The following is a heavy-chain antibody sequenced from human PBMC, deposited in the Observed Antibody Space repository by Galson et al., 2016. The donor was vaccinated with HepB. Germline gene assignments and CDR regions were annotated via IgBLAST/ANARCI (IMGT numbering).Heavy chain of an antibody. CDR3: AKGGLRWYHNFNC. J-gene: IGHJ4*02. CDR2: IGGSGGRT. CDR1: GFTFSSYA. D-gene: IGHD4-23*01. V-gene: IGHV3-23*01. Sequence: SLRLSCAASGFTFSSYAMTWVRQPPGKGLEWVSTIGGSGGRTYYADSVKGRFTISRDNSKSTLYLQMNGLRAEDTAVYYCAKGGLRWYHNFNCWGQGTLVTVSS.